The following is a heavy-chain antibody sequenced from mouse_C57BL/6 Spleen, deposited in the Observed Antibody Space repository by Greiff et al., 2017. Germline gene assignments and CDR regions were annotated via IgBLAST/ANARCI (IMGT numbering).Heavy chain of an antibody. J-gene: IGHJ4*01. V-gene: IGHV14-3*01. D-gene: IGHD1-1*02. CDR3: ARTGSYDYAMDY. CDR2: IDPANGNT. Sequence: EVQLQQSVAELVRPGASVKLSCTASGFNIQNTYMHWVKQRPEQGLEWIGRIDPANGNTKYAPKFQGKATITADTSSNTAYLQLSSLTSEDTAIYYCARTGSYDYAMDYWGQGTSVTVSS. CDR1: GFNIQNTY.